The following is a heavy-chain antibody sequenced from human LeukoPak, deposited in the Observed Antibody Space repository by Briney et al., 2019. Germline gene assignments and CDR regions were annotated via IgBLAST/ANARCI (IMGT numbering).Heavy chain of an antibody. CDR2: ISAYNGNT. Sequence: ASVKVSCKASGYTFTSYGISWVRQAPGQGLEWMGWISAYNGNTNYAQKLQGRVTMTTDTSTSTAYMELRSLRSDDTAVYYCARGVVMYYDFWSGGPNWFDPWGQGTLVTVSS. V-gene: IGHV1-18*01. D-gene: IGHD3-3*01. CDR3: ARGVVMYYDFWSGGPNWFDP. CDR1: GYTFTSYG. J-gene: IGHJ5*02.